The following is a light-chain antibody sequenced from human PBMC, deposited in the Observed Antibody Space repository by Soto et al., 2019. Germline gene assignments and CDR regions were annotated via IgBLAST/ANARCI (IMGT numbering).Light chain of an antibody. CDR3: NSYTSSSTYV. J-gene: IGLJ1*01. CDR2: EVS. V-gene: IGLV2-18*02. Sequence: QSVLTQPPSVSGSPGQSVTISCAGTSSDVGSYNRVSWYQQPPGTAPKLMIYEVSNRPSGVPDRFSGSKSGNTASLTISGLQAEDEADYYCNSYTSSSTYVFGTGTKVPS. CDR1: SSDVGSYNR.